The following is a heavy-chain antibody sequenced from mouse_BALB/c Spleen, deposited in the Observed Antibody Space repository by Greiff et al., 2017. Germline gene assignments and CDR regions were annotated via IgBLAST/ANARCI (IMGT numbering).Heavy chain of an antibody. Sequence: EVKLVESGGGLVQPGGSLKLSCAASGFTFSSFGMHWVRQAPEKGLEWVAYISSGSSTIYYADTVKGRFTISRDNPKNTLFLQMTSLRSEDTAMYYCARRAHYYGYETYFDYWGQGTTLTVSS. J-gene: IGHJ2*01. CDR1: GFTFSSFG. D-gene: IGHD1-2*01. CDR3: ARRAHYYGYETYFDY. CDR2: ISSGSSTI. V-gene: IGHV5-17*02.